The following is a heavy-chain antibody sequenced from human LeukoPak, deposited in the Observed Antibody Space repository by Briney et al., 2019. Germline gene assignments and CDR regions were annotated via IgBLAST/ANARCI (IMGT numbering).Heavy chain of an antibody. CDR2: ISYDGSNK. J-gene: IGHJ4*02. Sequence: GGSLRLSCAASGFTFSSYAMHWVRQAPGKGLEWVAVISYDGSNKYYADSVKGRFTISRDNSKNTLYLQMNSLRAEDTAVYYCARENPIAAADDYWGQGTLVTVSS. V-gene: IGHV3-30*04. CDR1: GFTFSSYA. CDR3: ARENPIAAADDY. D-gene: IGHD6-13*01.